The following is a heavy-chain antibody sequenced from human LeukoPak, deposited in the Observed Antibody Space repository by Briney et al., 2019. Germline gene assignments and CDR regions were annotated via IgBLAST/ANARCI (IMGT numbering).Heavy chain of an antibody. J-gene: IGHJ6*03. CDR3: ARIKHDFWSGPHPPNYYYYYYMDV. D-gene: IGHD3-3*01. V-gene: IGHV5-51*01. Sequence: GESLKISCKGSGYSFTSYWIGWVRQMPGKGLGWMGIIYPGDSDTRYSPSFQGQVTISAGKSISTAYLQWSSLKASDTAMYYCARIKHDFWSGPHPPNYYYYYYMDVWGKGTTVTVSS. CDR2: IYPGDSDT. CDR1: GYSFTSYW.